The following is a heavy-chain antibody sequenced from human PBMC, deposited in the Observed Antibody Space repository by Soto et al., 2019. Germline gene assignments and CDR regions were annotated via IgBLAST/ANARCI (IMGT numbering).Heavy chain of an antibody. CDR3: TTGRFSSSLYFDS. V-gene: IGHV3-15*01. CDR1: GITFSNVW. D-gene: IGHD6-6*01. CDR2: IKSKTDGGTT. J-gene: IGHJ4*02. Sequence: EMQLVESGGGLVKPGGTLRVSCAASGITFSNVWMTWVRQAPGKGLEWVGRIKSKTDGGTTDYGAPVRGRFTISRDDSKNTLYLQMNSLKTEDTAVYYCTTGRFSSSLYFDSWGQGTLVTVSS.